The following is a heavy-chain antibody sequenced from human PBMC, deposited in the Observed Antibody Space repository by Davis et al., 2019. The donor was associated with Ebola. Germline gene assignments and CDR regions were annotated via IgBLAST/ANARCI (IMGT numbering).Heavy chain of an antibody. J-gene: IGHJ6*02. D-gene: IGHD7-27*01. CDR3: ARGREKVTTVSSTNWGFGGYYYYGMDV. CDR2: IWYDGSNK. Sequence: GGSLRLSCAASGFTFSSYGMHWVRQAPGKGLEWVAVIWYDGSNKYYADSVKGRFTISRDNAKNSLYLQMNSLRDEDTAVYYCARGREKVTTVSSTNWGFGGYYYYGMDVWGQGTTVTVSS. CDR1: GFTFSSYG. V-gene: IGHV3-33*01.